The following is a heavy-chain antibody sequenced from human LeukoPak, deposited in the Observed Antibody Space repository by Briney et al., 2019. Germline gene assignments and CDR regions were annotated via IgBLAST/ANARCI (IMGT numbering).Heavy chain of an antibody. CDR1: GFTFSSYV. CDR3: ARDNDLLRYFDWPLDY. CDR2: TSYDGSNK. J-gene: IGHJ4*02. D-gene: IGHD3-9*01. V-gene: IGHV3-30-3*01. Sequence: GGSLRLSCAASGFTFSSYVMHWVRQAPGKGLEWVAVTSYDGSNKYYSDSVKGRFTISRDNSKNTLYLQMNSLRAEDTAVYYCARDNDLLRYFDWPLDYWGQGTLVTVSS.